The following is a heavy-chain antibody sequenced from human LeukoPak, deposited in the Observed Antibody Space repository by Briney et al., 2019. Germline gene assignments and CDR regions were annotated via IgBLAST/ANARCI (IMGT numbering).Heavy chain of an antibody. Sequence: GGSLRLSCAVSGFSVSNNYMNWVRQAPGKGLEWVSLIYSRGGTSYADSVKGRFTISRDSSKNTLFLQMNSLRAEDTAVYYCARVRGYCSGGSCQRSAYYGMDVWGQGTTVTVSS. V-gene: IGHV3-53*01. CDR3: ARVRGYCSGGSCQRSAYYGMDV. CDR1: GFSVSNNY. CDR2: IYSRGGT. J-gene: IGHJ6*02. D-gene: IGHD2-15*01.